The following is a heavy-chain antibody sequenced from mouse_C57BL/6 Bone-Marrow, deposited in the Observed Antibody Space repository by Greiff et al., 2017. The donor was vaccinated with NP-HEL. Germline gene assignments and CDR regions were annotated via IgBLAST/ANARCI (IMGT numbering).Heavy chain of an antibody. J-gene: IGHJ4*01. Sequence: EVQLQQSGPVLVKPGASVKMSCKASGYTFTDYYMNWVKQSHGKSLEWIGVINPYNGGTSYNQKFKGKATLTVDKSSSTAYMELNSLTSEDAAVYYCARYGLYYYGSNYAMDYWGQGTSVTVTA. CDR1: GYTFTDYY. V-gene: IGHV1-19*01. D-gene: IGHD1-1*01. CDR3: ARYGLYYYGSNYAMDY. CDR2: INPYNGGT.